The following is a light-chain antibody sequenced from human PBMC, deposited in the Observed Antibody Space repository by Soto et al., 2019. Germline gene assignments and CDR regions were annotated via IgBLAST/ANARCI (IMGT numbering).Light chain of an antibody. CDR3: LQANSFQFT. J-gene: IGKJ3*01. CDR1: QEISSW. V-gene: IGKV1-12*01. CDR2: GTS. Sequence: DIQMTQSPSSVSASVGDRVTITCRASQEISSWLAWYQQKPGKVPKLLIYGTSSLQSGVRSRFSGSGSGTDFTLTIRSQQPEDCATYYGLQANSFQFTFGPGDKVEIK.